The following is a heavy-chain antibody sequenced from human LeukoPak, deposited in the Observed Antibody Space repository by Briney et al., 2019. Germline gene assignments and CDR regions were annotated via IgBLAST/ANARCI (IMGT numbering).Heavy chain of an antibody. Sequence: GKTLRLYRAVSGFTFSSSPFDWVRQAPGKGLESVAAISTDGSYKYHGDSVKGRFTISRDNPMNTLYLQMNGLRPDDTAVYYCARSLNPGRWYFNLWGRGTLVTMSP. V-gene: IGHV3-30*04. J-gene: IGHJ2*01. CDR3: ARSLNPGRWYFNL. D-gene: IGHD1-14*01. CDR1: GFTFSSSP. CDR2: ISTDGSYK.